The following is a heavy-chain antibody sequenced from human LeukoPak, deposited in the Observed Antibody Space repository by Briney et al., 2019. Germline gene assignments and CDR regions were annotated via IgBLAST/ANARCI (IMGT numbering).Heavy chain of an antibody. J-gene: IGHJ4*02. CDR1: GFTFSSYS. CDR3: TGNSGWYGIS. CDR2: IKYSGGST. V-gene: IGHV3-23*01. D-gene: IGHD6-19*01. Sequence: GGSLRLSCAASGFTFSSYSMNWVRQAPGKGLEWVASIKYSGGSTYYADSVKGRFSISREDSKNTLYLQLNSLRAEDTALYYCTGNSGWYGISWGQGTLVTVSS.